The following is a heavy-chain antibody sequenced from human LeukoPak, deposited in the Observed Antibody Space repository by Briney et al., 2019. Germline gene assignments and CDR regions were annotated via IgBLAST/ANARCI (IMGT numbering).Heavy chain of an antibody. D-gene: IGHD3-10*01. CDR3: ARTLWFGEPTSGKWFDP. CDR1: GGSISSGDYY. J-gene: IGHJ5*02. V-gene: IGHV4-30-4*01. Sequence: SETLSLTCTVSGGSISSGDYYWSWIRQPPGKGLECIGYIYYSGSTYYNPSLKSRVTTSVDTSKNQFSLKLSSVAAADTAVYYCARTLWFGEPTSGKWFDPWGQGTLVTVSS. CDR2: IYYSGST.